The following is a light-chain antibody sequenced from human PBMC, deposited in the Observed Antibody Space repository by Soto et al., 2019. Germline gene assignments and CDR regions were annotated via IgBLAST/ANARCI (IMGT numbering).Light chain of an antibody. CDR1: QDISNY. J-gene: IGKJ5*01. CDR2: DAS. Sequence: DIQMTQSPSSLSASVGDRVTITCQASQDISNYLNWYQQKPGKAPKLLIYDASNLETGVPSRFSGSRSGTKFTFTISNLQPEDIATYYCQQYDNLPSITFGQGTRLEIK. V-gene: IGKV1-33*01. CDR3: QQYDNLPSIT.